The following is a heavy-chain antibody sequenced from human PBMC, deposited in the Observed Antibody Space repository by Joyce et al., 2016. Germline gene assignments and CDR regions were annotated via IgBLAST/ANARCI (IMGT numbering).Heavy chain of an antibody. J-gene: IGHJ4*02. CDR2: INYRGST. CDR3: AREPGGDYFEY. D-gene: IGHD3-10*01. V-gene: IGHV4-39*07. CDR1: GASITSTRYY. Sequence: QLQLQESGPGLVRPSETLSLTCSVSGASITSTRYYWGWLRQPPGKGLEWIGSINYRGSTFYNPSLKGRVTISVESAKSQFSLTLNSVTAADTAVYYCAREPGGDYFEYWGLGTLVTVSS.